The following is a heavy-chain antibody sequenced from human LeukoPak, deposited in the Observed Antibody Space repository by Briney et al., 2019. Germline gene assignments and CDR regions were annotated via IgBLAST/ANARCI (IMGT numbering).Heavy chain of an antibody. V-gene: IGHV3-9*01. D-gene: IGHD6-13*01. CDR2: ISWNSGNI. CDR3: AQTHSSSWYRSSWFDP. Sequence: GRSLRLSCAASGFTFDDYAMHWVRQAPGKGLEWVSGISWNSGNIGYADSVKGRFTISRDNAKNSPYLQMNSLRAEDTALYYCAQTHSSSWYRSSWFDPWGQGTLVTVSS. J-gene: IGHJ5*02. CDR1: GFTFDDYA.